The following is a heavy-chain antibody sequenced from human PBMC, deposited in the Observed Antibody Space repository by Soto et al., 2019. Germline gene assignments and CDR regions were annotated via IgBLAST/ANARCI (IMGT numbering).Heavy chain of an antibody. CDR3: ARVSGASSGWYYLYFDY. CDR2: IYYSGST. D-gene: IGHD6-19*01. Sequence: QVQLQESGPGLVKPSETLSLTCTVSGGSVSSGSYYWSWIRQPPGKGLEWIGYIYYSGSTNYNPSLKSRVTISVDTSKNQFSLKLSSVTAADTAVYYCARVSGASSGWYYLYFDYWGQGTLVTVSS. CDR1: GGSVSSGSYY. V-gene: IGHV4-61*01. J-gene: IGHJ4*02.